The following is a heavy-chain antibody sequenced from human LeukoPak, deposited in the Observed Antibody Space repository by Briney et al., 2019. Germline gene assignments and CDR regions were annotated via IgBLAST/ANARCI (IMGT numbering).Heavy chain of an antibody. Sequence: SETLSLTCTVSGGSINSSSYFWGWIRHPPGKGLEWIGSIFYYGTSYYNPSLKSRVTISVDTSTNQFSLKLNSVTAADTAVYYCARVGQSVHYYMDVWGNGTTVDVSS. CDR1: GGSINSSSYF. V-gene: IGHV4-39*01. CDR3: ARVGQSVHYYMDV. D-gene: IGHD3/OR15-3a*01. CDR2: IFYYGTS. J-gene: IGHJ6*03.